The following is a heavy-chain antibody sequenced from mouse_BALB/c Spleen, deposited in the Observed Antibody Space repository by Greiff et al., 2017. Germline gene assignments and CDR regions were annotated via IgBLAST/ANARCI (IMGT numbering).Heavy chain of an antibody. J-gene: IGHJ4*01. CDR3: ARDAEAMDY. Sequence: EVQLVESGGGLVQPGGSLKLSCAASGFTFSSYGMSWVRQTPDKRLELVATINSNGGSTYYPDSVKGRFTISRDNAKNTLYLQMSSLKSEDTAMYYCARDAEAMDYWGQGTSVTVSS. V-gene: IGHV5-6-3*01. CDR1: GFTFSSYG. CDR2: INSNGGST.